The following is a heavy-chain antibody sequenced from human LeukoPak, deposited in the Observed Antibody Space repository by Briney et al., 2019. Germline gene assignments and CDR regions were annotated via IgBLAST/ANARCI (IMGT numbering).Heavy chain of an antibody. D-gene: IGHD6-13*01. Sequence: GGSLRLSCAASGFTFSSYWMSWVRQAPGKGLEWVANIKQDGSEKYYVDSVKGRFTIPRDNAQNSLYLQMNSLRAEDTAVYYCARDLTLNIAGGYYFDYWGQGTLVTVSS. V-gene: IGHV3-7*03. CDR1: GFTFSSYW. CDR3: ARDLTLNIAGGYYFDY. J-gene: IGHJ4*02. CDR2: IKQDGSEK.